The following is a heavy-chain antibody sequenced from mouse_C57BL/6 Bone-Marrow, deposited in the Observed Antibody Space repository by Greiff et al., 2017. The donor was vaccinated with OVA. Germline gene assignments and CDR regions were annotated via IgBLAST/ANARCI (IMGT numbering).Heavy chain of an antibody. D-gene: IGHD2-2*01. CDR2: IHPSDSDT. CDR1: GYTFTSYW. CDR3: AIGLWLRREFAY. V-gene: IGHV1-74*01. J-gene: IGHJ3*01. Sequence: VQLQQSGAELVKPGASVKVSCKASGYTFTSYWMHWVKQRPGQGLEWIGRIHPSDSDTNYNQKFKGKATLTVDKSSSTAYMQLSSLTSEDSAVYYCAIGLWLRREFAYWGQGTLVTVSA.